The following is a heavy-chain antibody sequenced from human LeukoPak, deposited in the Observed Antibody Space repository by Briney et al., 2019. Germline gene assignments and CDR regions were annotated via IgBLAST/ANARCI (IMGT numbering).Heavy chain of an antibody. Sequence: GGSLRLXCAASGFTVSSNYMSWVRQAPGKGLEWVSVIYSGGSTYYADSVKGRFTISRGNSKNTLYRQMNSLRAEDTAVYYCARVRDIYFDYWGQGTLVTVSS. V-gene: IGHV3-53*01. CDR2: IYSGGST. CDR1: GFTVSSNY. CDR3: ARVRDIYFDY. J-gene: IGHJ4*02.